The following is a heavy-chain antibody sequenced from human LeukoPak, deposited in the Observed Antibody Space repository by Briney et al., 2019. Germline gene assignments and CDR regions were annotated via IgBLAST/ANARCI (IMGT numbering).Heavy chain of an antibody. J-gene: IGHJ4*02. CDR1: GYSISSGYY. Sequence: SETLSLTCTVSGYSISSGYYWGWIRQPPGKGLEWIGSIYHSGSTNYNPSLKSRVTISVDKSKNQFSLKLSSVTAADTAVYYCARTSGYDYAIDYWGQGTLVTVSS. CDR3: ARTSGYDYAIDY. D-gene: IGHD5-12*01. V-gene: IGHV4-38-2*02. CDR2: IYHSGST.